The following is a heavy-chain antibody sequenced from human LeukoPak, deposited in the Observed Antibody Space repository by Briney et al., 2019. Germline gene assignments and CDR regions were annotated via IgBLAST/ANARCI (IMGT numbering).Heavy chain of an antibody. D-gene: IGHD3-22*01. CDR1: GGTFSSYA. CDR3: ARDYYDSSGFTPPSDY. CDR2: IIPILGIA. J-gene: IGHJ4*02. Sequence: ASVKVSCRASGGTFSSYAISWVRQAPGQGLEWMGRIIPILGIANYAQKFQGRVTITADKSTSTAYMELSSLRSEDTAVYYCARDYYDSSGFTPPSDYWGQGTLVTVSS. V-gene: IGHV1-69*04.